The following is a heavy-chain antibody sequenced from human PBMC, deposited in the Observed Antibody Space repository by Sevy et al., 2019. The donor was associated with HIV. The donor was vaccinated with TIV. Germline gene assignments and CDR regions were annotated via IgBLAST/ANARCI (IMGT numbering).Heavy chain of an antibody. J-gene: IGHJ3*01. CDR3: ARDQGYQVLDINDAFDF. Sequence: GGSLRLSCAASKFDFSAYGMNWVRQAPGQGLEWVSYIGGDSSFIHYSDSVKGRFTVSRDNAKKSLYLQMNKLRAEDTAVYFCARDQGYQVLDINDAFDFWGQGTLVTVSS. CDR1: KFDFSAYG. CDR2: IGGDSSFI. V-gene: IGHV3-21*01. D-gene: IGHD2-2*01.